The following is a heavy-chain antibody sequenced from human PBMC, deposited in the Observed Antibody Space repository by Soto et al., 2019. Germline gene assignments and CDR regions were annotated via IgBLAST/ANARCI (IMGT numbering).Heavy chain of an antibody. CDR2: ISSSGSTI. CDR3: ARLGPGSYSFYYFDY. V-gene: IGHV3-48*03. CDR1: VFTFSIYE. J-gene: IGHJ4*02. D-gene: IGHD1-26*01. Sequence: PWGDLLVSCASSVFTFSIYEMNWVRQAPGKGLDWVSCISSSGSTIYYADSVKGRFTISRDNAKNSLYLQMNSLRAEDTAVYYCARLGPGSYSFYYFDYWGQGTMVTVSS.